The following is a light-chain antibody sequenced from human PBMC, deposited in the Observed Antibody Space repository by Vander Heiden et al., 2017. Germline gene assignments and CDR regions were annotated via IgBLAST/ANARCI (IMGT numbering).Light chain of an antibody. CDR1: QSVSIN. CDR3: QQYNNWPRT. V-gene: IGKV3-15*01. J-gene: IGKJ1*01. Sequence: EIVMPQSPATLSVSPGERVTLSCRASQSVSINLAWYQQKPGQAPRLLIYVASTRATGIPARFSGSGSGTEFTLTISSLQSDDSAVYYCQQYNNWPRTFGHGTKVEIK. CDR2: VAS.